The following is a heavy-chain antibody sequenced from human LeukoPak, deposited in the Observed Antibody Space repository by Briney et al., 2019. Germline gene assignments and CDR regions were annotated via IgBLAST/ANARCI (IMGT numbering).Heavy chain of an antibody. CDR3: ARDHLSSGSSPDYYYYYYMDV. Sequence: GGSLRLSCAASGFTFSSYWMHWVRHAPGKGLVWVSRINRDGSSTNYADSVKGRFTISRDNAKNTLYLQMNSLRAEDTAVYYCARDHLSSGSSPDYYYYYYMDVWGKGTTVTISS. CDR2: INRDGSST. J-gene: IGHJ6*03. D-gene: IGHD6-19*01. V-gene: IGHV3-74*01. CDR1: GFTFSSYW.